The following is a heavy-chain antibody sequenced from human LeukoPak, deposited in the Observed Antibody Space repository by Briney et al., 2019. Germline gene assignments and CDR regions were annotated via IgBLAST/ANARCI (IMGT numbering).Heavy chain of an antibody. CDR1: GYTFTSYD. CDR2: MNPNSGNT. J-gene: IGHJ4*02. Sequence: GASVKVSCKASGYTFTSYDINWVRQATGQGLEWMGWMNPNSGNTGYAQKFQGRVTITRNTSISTAYMELSSLRSEDTAVYYCARDFSSGYTTFDYWGQGTLVTVSS. CDR3: ARDFSSGYTTFDY. D-gene: IGHD3-22*01. V-gene: IGHV1-8*03.